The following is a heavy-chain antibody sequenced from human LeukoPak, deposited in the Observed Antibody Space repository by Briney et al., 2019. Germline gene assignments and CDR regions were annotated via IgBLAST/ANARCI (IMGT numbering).Heavy chain of an antibody. CDR2: IKQDGSEK. J-gene: IGHJ3*02. CDR3: ARDLFSNQDDAFDI. D-gene: IGHD4-11*01. CDR1: GFTFSSYW. Sequence: GGSLRLSCAASGFTFSSYWMSWVRQAPGKGLEWVANIKQDGSEKYYVDSVKGRFTISRDNAKNSLYLQMNSLRAEDTAVYYCARDLFSNQDDAFDIWGQGTMVTVSS. V-gene: IGHV3-7*01.